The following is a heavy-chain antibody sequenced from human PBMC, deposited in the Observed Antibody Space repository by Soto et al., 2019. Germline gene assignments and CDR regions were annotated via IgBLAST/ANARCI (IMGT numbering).Heavy chain of an antibody. D-gene: IGHD3-22*01. Sequence: QVQLVQSGAEVKKPGASVKVSCKASGYTFTSYGISWVRQAPGQGLEWMGWISAYNGNTNYAQKLQGTVTMTTATSTSTAYVELRSLRSDDTAVYYCARDRYYDSSGPPRFDPWGQGTLVTVSS. J-gene: IGHJ5*02. V-gene: IGHV1-18*04. CDR3: ARDRYYDSSGPPRFDP. CDR2: ISAYNGNT. CDR1: GYTFTSYG.